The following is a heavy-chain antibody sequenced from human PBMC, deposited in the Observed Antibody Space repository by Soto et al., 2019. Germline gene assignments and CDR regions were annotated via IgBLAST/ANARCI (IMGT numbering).Heavy chain of an antibody. CDR3: ARIPYYGSGSYYKPGRFDP. D-gene: IGHD3-10*01. CDR1: GFSLSNARMG. V-gene: IGHV2-26*01. Sequence: QVTLKESGPVLVKPTETLTLTCTVSGFSLSNARMGVSWIRQPPGKALEWLAHIFSNDEKSYSTSLKSRLTISKDTSKSQVVLTMTNMDPVDTATYYCARIPYYGSGSYYKPGRFDPWGQGTLVTVSS. J-gene: IGHJ5*02. CDR2: IFSNDEK.